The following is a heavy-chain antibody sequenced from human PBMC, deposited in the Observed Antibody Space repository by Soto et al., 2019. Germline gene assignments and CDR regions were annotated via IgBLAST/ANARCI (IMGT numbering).Heavy chain of an antibody. Sequence: QVQLVESGGGVVQPGRSLRLSCAASGFTFSSYGMHWVRQAPGKGLEWVAVISQDGSYQYYEDSVKGRFTISRDNSKNMLYLPMNTLRAEDTAVYSCAKGQGNYWASYYWGLGTLVIISS. J-gene: IGHJ4*02. CDR3: AKGQGNYWASYY. D-gene: IGHD3-16*01. CDR2: ISQDGSYQ. V-gene: IGHV3-30*18. CDR1: GFTFSSYG.